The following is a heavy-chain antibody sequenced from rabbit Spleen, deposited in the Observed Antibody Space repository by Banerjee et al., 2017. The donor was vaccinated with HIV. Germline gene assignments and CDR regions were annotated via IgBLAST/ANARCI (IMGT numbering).Heavy chain of an antibody. D-gene: IGHD4-2*01. V-gene: IGHV1S40*01. CDR1: GFSFSSSYW. CDR2: IYAGSSGNT. CDR3: ARGGYGGHIYAMGL. Sequence: QSLEESGGDLVKPGASLTLTCTVSGFSFSSSYWICWVRQAPGKGLEWIACIYAGSSGNTYSATWAKGRFTISKTSSTTVTLQMTSLTAADTATYFCARGGYGGHIYAMGLWGQGTLVTVS. J-gene: IGHJ4*01.